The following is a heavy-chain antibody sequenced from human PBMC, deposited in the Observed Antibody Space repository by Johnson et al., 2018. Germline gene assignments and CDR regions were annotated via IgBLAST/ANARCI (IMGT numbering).Heavy chain of an antibody. J-gene: IGHJ1*01. CDR2: INSTSAYR. V-gene: IGHV3-21*01. CDR3: ARDWEEMATITRYFQH. D-gene: IGHD5-24*01. CDR1: GFTFSRYT. Sequence: EVQLVESGGGLVKPGGSRRLSCAASGFTFSRYTLNWVRQAPGKGLEWVSSINSTSAYRYYADSVKGRFTISRDTAKKPLYLQMNRLRDEDTAVYYCARDWEEMATITRYFQHWGQGTLVTVSS.